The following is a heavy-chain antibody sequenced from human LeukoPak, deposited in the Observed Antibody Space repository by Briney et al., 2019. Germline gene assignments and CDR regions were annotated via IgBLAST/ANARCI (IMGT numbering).Heavy chain of an antibody. J-gene: IGHJ4*02. CDR1: GYSFTSYW. D-gene: IGHD4-17*01. V-gene: IGHV5-51*01. Sequence: GESLKISCKGSGYSFTSYWIGWVRQMPGKGLEWMAIIYPGDSDARYSPSFQGQVTISADKSIGTAYLQWRSLKASDTAMYYCAIDYGDYGAYWGQGTLVTVSS. CDR2: IYPGDSDA. CDR3: AIDYGDYGAY.